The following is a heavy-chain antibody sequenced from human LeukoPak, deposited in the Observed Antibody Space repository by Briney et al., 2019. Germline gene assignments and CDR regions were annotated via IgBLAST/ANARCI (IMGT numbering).Heavy chain of an antibody. Sequence: PGGSLRLSCAASGFTFSSYAMSWVRQAPGKGLEWVSAISGSGGSTYYADSVKGRFTISRDNSKNTLYLQMNSLRAEDTAVYYCARAYWGGFGIPGTSKSLDYWGQGTLVTVSS. CDR3: ARAYWGGFGIPGTSKSLDY. D-gene: IGHD3-10*01. CDR2: ISGSGGST. V-gene: IGHV3-23*01. CDR1: GFTFSSYA. J-gene: IGHJ4*02.